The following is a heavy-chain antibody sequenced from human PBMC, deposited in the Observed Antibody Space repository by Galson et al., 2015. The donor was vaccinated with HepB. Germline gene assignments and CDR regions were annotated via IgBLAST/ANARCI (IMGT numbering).Heavy chain of an antibody. Sequence: SLRLSCAASGFTFSYYAMSWVRQAPGKGLEWISAITTSGDNTYSADSMKGRFTISRDNSRNTLFLQMNNLRADDTAIYSCAKVFPEKTDGWYRQALYYFDSWGHGTRVTVSS. CDR1: GFTFSYYA. CDR2: ITTSGDNT. V-gene: IGHV3-23*01. J-gene: IGHJ4*01. D-gene: IGHD6-19*01. CDR3: AKVFPEKTDGWYRQALYYFDS.